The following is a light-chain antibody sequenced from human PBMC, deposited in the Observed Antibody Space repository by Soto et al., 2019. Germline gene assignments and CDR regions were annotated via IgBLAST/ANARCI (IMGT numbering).Light chain of an antibody. Sequence: DIVMTQSPDSLAVSLGERATINCKSSQSVLYSSNNKNYLAWYQQKPGQPPKLLIYWASTRESVVPDRFSGSGSGTDFTLTISSLQAEDVAVYYCQQYYSTASTFGQGTKVEIK. CDR2: WAS. CDR1: QSVLYSSNNKNY. J-gene: IGKJ1*01. V-gene: IGKV4-1*01. CDR3: QQYYSTAST.